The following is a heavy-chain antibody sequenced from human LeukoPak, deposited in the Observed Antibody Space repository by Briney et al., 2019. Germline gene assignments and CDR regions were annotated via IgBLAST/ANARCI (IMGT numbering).Heavy chain of an antibody. CDR3: ARGDYCSSTSCFVNAFDI. J-gene: IGHJ3*02. Sequence: SETLSLTCTVSGGSISSGSYYWSWIRQPAGKGLEWIGRIYTSGSTNYNPSLKSRVTISVDTSKNQFSLMLSSVTAADTAVYYCARGDYCSSTSCFVNAFDIWGQGTMVTVSS. V-gene: IGHV4-61*02. D-gene: IGHD2-2*01. CDR1: GGSISSGSYY. CDR2: IYTSGST.